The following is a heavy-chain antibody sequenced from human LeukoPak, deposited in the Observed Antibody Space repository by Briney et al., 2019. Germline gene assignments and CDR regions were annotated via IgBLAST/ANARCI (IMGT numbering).Heavy chain of an antibody. CDR2: ISYDGSNK. CDR1: GFTFSNYA. CDR3: AKGGHYSFFDY. D-gene: IGHD4-11*01. V-gene: IGHV3-30-3*01. J-gene: IGHJ4*02. Sequence: GGSLRLSCVASGFTFSNYAMHWVRQAPGKGLEWVAVISYDGSNKFYAVSLKGRFTISRDNSKDTHYLQMSSLRAEDTGIYYCAKGGHYSFFDYWGQGTLVTVSS.